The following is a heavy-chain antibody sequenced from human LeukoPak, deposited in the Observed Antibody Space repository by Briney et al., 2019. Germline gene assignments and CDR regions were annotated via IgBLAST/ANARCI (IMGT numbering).Heavy chain of an antibody. V-gene: IGHV5-51*01. CDR2: IYPDDSDT. J-gene: IGHJ4*02. D-gene: IGHD2-15*01. CDR1: GYSFSSYW. Sequence: GESPKISCKGSGYSFSSYWIGWVRQMPGKGPEWMGIIYPDDSDTRYSPSFQGQVTISADKSVSTAYLQWSSLKASDTAMYYCARHRKDIGFDSWGQGTLVTVSS. CDR3: ARHRKDIGFDS.